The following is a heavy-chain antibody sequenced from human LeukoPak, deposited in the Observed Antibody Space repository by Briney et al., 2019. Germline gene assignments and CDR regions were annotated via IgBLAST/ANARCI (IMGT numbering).Heavy chain of an antibody. J-gene: IGHJ3*02. V-gene: IGHV1-69*05. D-gene: IGHD2-2*01. CDR3: ARASYCSSTSCPDAFDI. CDR2: IIPIFGTA. Sequence: ASVKVSCKASGYTFTSYAISWVRQAPGQGLEWMGGIIPIFGTANYAQKFQGRVTITTDESTSTAYMELSSLRSEDTAVYYCARASYCSSTSCPDAFDIWGQGTMVTVSS. CDR1: GYTFTSYA.